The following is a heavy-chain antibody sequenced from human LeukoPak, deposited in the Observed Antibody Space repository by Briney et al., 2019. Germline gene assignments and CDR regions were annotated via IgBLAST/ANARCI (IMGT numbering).Heavy chain of an antibody. J-gene: IGHJ4*02. V-gene: IGHV1-2*02. CDR1: GYTFTGYY. CDR2: INPNSGGT. CDR3: ATGGGFYGDYVSQGNDY. Sequence: GASVKVSCKASGYTFTGYYMHWVRQAPGQGLEWMGWINPNSGGTNYAQKFQGRVTMTRDTSISTAYMELSRLRSDDTAVYYCATGGGFYGDYVSQGNDYWGQGTLVTASS. D-gene: IGHD4-17*01.